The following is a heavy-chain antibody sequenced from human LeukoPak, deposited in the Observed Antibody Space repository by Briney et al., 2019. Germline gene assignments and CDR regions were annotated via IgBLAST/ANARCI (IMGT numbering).Heavy chain of an antibody. CDR3: ARENPYDDNYYMDV. CDR1: GYTFTSYG. D-gene: IGHD3-3*01. Sequence: ASVKVSCKASGYTFTSYGISWVRQAPGQGFEWMGWISAYNGNTNYAQKFQRRVTMTTDTSTSTAYMELRSLRSDDTAVCYCARENPYDDNYYMDVWSKGITATASS. CDR2: ISAYNGNT. J-gene: IGHJ6*03. V-gene: IGHV1-18*01.